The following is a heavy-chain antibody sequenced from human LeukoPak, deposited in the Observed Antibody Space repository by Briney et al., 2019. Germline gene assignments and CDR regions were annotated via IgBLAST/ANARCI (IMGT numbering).Heavy chain of an antibody. Sequence: PGGSLRLSCAASGFTFDDYGMSWVRQAPGKGLEWVANIKQDGSEKYYVDSVKGRFTISRDNAKNSLYLQMNSLRAEDTAVYYCARGLNYFDYWGQGTLVTVSS. J-gene: IGHJ4*02. CDR2: IKQDGSEK. V-gene: IGHV3-7*01. CDR1: GFTFDDYG. CDR3: ARGLNYFDY.